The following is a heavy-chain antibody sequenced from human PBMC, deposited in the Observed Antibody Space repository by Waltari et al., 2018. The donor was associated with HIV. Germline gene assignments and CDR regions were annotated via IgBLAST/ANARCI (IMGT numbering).Heavy chain of an antibody. Sequence: QVQLVQSGAEVKKPGASVKVSCKASGYTFTGYNMHWVRQAPGQGREWRGGEKPNRGGTNYAQKFQCRVTMTRDTSISTAYMELSRLRSDDTAVYYCARDRVGATRTDAFDIWGQGTMVTVSS. CDR1: GYTFTGYN. J-gene: IGHJ3*02. V-gene: IGHV1-2*02. CDR2: EKPNRGGT. D-gene: IGHD1-26*01. CDR3: ARDRVGATRTDAFDI.